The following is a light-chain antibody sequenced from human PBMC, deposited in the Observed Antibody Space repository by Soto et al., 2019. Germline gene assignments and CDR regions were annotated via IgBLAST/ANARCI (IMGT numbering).Light chain of an antibody. CDR2: GAS. Sequence: DIVMTQSPATLSVSPGERATLSCRASQSVSSNLAWYQQKPGQAPRLLIYGASTRATGIPATFSGSGSGTEFTLTISSLQSEDFAFYYCQQYNNWPWTFGQGTKVDIK. J-gene: IGKJ1*01. V-gene: IGKV3-15*01. CDR1: QSVSSN. CDR3: QQYNNWPWT.